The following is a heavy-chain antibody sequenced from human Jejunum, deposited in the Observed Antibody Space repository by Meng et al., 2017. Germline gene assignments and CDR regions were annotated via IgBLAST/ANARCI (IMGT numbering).Heavy chain of an antibody. CDR2: TYYRSKWYS. Sequence: QVQLQQSGPGRAKPSQTLSLTCAISGDSVSSNSAAWNWIRQSPSRGLEWLGRTYYRSKWYSDYAVSVKSRITINTDTSKNQLSPQLNSVTPEDTAGYYCARDESRLLRSWGQGTLVTVSS. V-gene: IGHV6-1*01. D-gene: IGHD3-22*01. J-gene: IGHJ5*02. CDR1: GDSVSSNSAA. CDR3: ARDESRLLRS.